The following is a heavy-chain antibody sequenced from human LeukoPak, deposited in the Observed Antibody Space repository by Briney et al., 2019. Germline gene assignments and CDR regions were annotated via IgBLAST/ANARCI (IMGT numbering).Heavy chain of an antibody. J-gene: IGHJ4*02. CDR1: GFSFSTYT. D-gene: IGHD3-10*01. CDR3: ASHYGSGSSPFDY. Sequence: PGGSLRLSCAASGFSFSTYTMDWVRQAPGKGLEWVSSIAGSNSFVYYADSVKGRFTISRDDAENSLYLQMNSLRAEDTAVYYCASHYGSGSSPFDYWGQGTLVTVSS. CDR2: IAGSNSFV. V-gene: IGHV3-21*01.